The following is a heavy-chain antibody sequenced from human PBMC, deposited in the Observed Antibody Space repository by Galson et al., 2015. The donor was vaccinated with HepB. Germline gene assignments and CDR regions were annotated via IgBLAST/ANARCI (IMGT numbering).Heavy chain of an antibody. CDR3: TTIFQFAISNY. CDR1: GFTFSNAW. J-gene: IGHJ4*02. D-gene: IGHD2-21*01. CDR2: IKSSANGGTI. Sequence: SLRLSCAASGFTFSNAWMHWVRQAPGKGLEWVARIKSSANGGTIDYAAPVKGGLTISRDDSKDTLFLQMNSLKTEDTAVYYCTTIFQFAISNYWGQGTLVTVSS. V-gene: IGHV3-15*01.